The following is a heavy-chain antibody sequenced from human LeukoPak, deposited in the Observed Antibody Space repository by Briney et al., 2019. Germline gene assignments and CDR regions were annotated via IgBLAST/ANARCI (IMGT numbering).Heavy chain of an antibody. J-gene: IGHJ4*02. CDR2: ISYDGSKK. D-gene: IGHD3-22*01. CDR1: GSTFSSYA. Sequence: GRSLRLSCAASGSTFSSYAMHWVRQAPGKGLEWVAVISYDGSKKYYADSVKGRFTISRDNSKNTLYLQMNSLRAEDTAVYYCARESSGYYLDYWGQGTLVTVSS. CDR3: ARESSGYYLDY. V-gene: IGHV3-30-3*01.